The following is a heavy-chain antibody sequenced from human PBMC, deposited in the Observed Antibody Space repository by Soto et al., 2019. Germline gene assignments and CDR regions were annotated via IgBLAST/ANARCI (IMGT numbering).Heavy chain of an antibody. CDR1: GLAFRPYY. J-gene: IGHJ1*01. CDR2: IYSGGST. V-gene: IGHV3-53*01. D-gene: IGHD3-22*01. Sequence: PGGSQRHSSTASGLAFRPYYMSWVRQAPGKGLEWVSVIYSGGSTYYADSVKGRFTISRDNSKNTLYLQMNSLRAEDTAVYYCARDRVESGYPEYFQHWGQGTLVTVSS. CDR3: ARDRVESGYPEYFQH.